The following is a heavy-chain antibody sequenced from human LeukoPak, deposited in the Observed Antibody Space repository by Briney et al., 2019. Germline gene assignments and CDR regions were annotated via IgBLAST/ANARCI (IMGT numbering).Heavy chain of an antibody. V-gene: IGHV2-5*02. CDR2: IYWDDDK. CDR3: ALTHQQLGSGWFLPLGY. CDR1: GFSLSTSGVG. D-gene: IGHD6-19*01. J-gene: IGHJ4*02. Sequence: KGSGPTLVNPTQTLTLTCTFSGFSLSTSGVGVGWIRQPPGKALEWLALIYWDDDKRYSPSLKSRLTITKDTSKNQVVLTMTNMDPVDTATYYCALTHQQLGSGWFLPLGYWGQGTLVTVSS.